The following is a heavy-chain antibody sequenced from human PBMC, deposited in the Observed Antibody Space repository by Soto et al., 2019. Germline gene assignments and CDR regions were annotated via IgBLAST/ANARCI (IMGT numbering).Heavy chain of an antibody. CDR3: TGEVASGY. V-gene: IGHV3-30*03. D-gene: IGHD2-8*02. CDR2: ISRDGGTK. Sequence: QVHLVESGGGVVQPGRSLRLSCAVSGFTVSTYGMHWVRQAPGKGLEWVAVISRDGGTKFYADSVKGRFTISRDNFRNTLFLEMNSLRGDDMAVYYCTGEVASGYWGQGTLVTVSS. CDR1: GFTVSTYG. J-gene: IGHJ4*02.